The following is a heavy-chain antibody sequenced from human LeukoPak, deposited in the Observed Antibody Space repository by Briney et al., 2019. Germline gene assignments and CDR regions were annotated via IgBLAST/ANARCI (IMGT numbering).Heavy chain of an antibody. V-gene: IGHV4-34*01. CDR2: INHSGGT. CDR3: ARRSGYGRYYFDY. D-gene: IGHD5-12*01. J-gene: IGHJ4*02. CDR1: GGSFSGYD. Sequence: SETLSLTCAVYGGSFSGYDWTWIRQPPGKGLEWIGEINHSGGTNYNPSLKSRVTISVDTSKNQFSLKLSSVTVADTAVYYCARRSGYGRYYFDYWGQGTLVTVSS.